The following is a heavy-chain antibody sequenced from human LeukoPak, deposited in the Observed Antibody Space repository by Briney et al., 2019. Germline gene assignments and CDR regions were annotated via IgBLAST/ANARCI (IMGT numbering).Heavy chain of an antibody. CDR3: ARHPGYYYYYMDV. CDR1: GGSISSSSYC. CDR2: MYYSGST. V-gene: IGHV4-39*01. Sequence: PSETLSLTCTVSGGSISSSSYCWGWIRQPPGKGLEWIGSMYYSGSTYYNPSLKSRVTISVDTSKNQFSLKLSSVTAADTAVCYCARHPGYYYYYMDVWGKGTTVTISS. J-gene: IGHJ6*03.